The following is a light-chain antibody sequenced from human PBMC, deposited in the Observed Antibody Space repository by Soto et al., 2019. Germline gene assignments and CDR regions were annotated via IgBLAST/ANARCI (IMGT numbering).Light chain of an antibody. CDR2: DVN. CDR1: SSDVGGYDY. CDR3: SSYTGTSTFV. J-gene: IGLJ1*01. V-gene: IGLV2-14*01. Sequence: QSALTQPASVSGSPGQSITISCTGTSSDVGGYDYVSGYQQLPGKAPKLMIYDVNNRPSGVSNRFSGSKSGNTASLTISGLQAEDEADYYCSSYTGTSTFVFGGGTKVTVL.